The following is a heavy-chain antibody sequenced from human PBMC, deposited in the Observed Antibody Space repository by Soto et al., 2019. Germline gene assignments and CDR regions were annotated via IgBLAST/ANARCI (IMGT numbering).Heavy chain of an antibody. CDR2: IDHSGST. CDR1: GGSFSSYY. CDR3: ARGPPREVVTASYFDY. J-gene: IGHJ4*02. V-gene: IGHV4-34*01. D-gene: IGHD2-21*02. Sequence: SETLSLTCAIYGGSFSSYYWSWIRQPPGKGLEWIGEIDHSGSTNYNPPLKSRVTISVDTSKNQFSLKLSSVTAADTAVHYCARGPPREVVTASYFDYWGQGTLVTVSS.